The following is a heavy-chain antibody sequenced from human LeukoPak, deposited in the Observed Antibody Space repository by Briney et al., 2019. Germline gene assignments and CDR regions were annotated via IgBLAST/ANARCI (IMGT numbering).Heavy chain of an antibody. J-gene: IGHJ3*02. D-gene: IGHD3-22*01. Sequence: SQTLSLTCTVSGGPISSGDYYWSWIRQPPGKGLEWIGYIYYSGSTYYNPSLKSRVTISVDTSKNQFSLKLSSVTAADTAVYYCARAPMRYDSSADAFDIWGQGTMVTVSS. V-gene: IGHV4-30-4*08. CDR2: IYYSGST. CDR1: GGPISSGDYY. CDR3: ARAPMRYDSSADAFDI.